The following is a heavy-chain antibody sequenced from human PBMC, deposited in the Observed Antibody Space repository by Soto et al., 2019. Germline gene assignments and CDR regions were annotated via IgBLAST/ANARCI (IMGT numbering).Heavy chain of an antibody. CDR1: GFTFSSYG. CDR3: AKDTRYCSGGSCHYYYYYGMDV. Sequence: QVQLVESGGGVVQPGRSLRLSCAASGFTFSSYGMHWVRQAPGKGLEWVAVISDDGSNKYYADSVKGRFTISRDNSKNTLYLQMNSLRAEDTAVYYCAKDTRYCSGGSCHYYYYYGMDVWGQGTTVTVSS. D-gene: IGHD2-15*01. J-gene: IGHJ6*02. CDR2: ISDDGSNK. V-gene: IGHV3-30*18.